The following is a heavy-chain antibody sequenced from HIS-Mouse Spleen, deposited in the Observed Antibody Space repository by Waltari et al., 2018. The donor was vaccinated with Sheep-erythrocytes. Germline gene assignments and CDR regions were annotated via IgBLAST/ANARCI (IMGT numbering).Heavy chain of an antibody. CDR2: IRWNSGSI. CDR3: AKDISRNIVVVPAAVGDY. CDR1: GFSFYDYA. J-gene: IGHJ4*02. D-gene: IGHD2-2*01. Sequence: EVQLVESGGGLVQPGRSLRLSCAASGFSFYDYAMHWVRQAPGKGVVGGEGIRWNSGSIGYADSVKGRFTSTRDNAKNSLYLQMNSLRAEDTALYYCAKDISRNIVVVPAAVGDYWGQGTLVTVSS. V-gene: IGHV3-9*01.